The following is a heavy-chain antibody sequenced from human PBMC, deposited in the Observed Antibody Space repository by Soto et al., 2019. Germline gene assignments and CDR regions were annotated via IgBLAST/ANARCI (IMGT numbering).Heavy chain of an antibody. Sequence: EVQLVESGGGLVQPGGSLRLSCAASGFTFSSYWMHWVRQAPGKGLVWVSRISGDGSSTTYADSVKGRFIISRDNAKNTLYLQRNSLRVEDTAVYYCTGPRYDGSGTPFDHWGQGTLVTVAS. D-gene: IGHD3-22*01. CDR3: TGPRYDGSGTPFDH. CDR1: GFTFSSYW. J-gene: IGHJ4*02. CDR2: ISGDGSST. V-gene: IGHV3-74*01.